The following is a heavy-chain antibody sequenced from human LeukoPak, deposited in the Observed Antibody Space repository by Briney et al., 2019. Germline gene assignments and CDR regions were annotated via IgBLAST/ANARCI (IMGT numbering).Heavy chain of an antibody. CDR3: ASDRSGNQDWVELDP. D-gene: IGHD1-14*01. Sequence: GGSLRVSCAVSGFRVSDYYGSWGRKAPGEGLGWGGLIRDGGEAFYADWARGRVAISRDESENTLYLQMNSLRVEDTAVYFCASDRSGNQDWVELDPWGQGTPLIVSS. V-gene: IGHV3-66*02. CDR2: IRDGGEA. CDR1: GFRVSDYY. J-gene: IGHJ5*02.